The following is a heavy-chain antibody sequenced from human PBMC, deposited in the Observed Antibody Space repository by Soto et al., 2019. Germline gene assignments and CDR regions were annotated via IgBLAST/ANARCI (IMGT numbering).Heavy chain of an antibody. CDR2: IRSENDGGTP. V-gene: IGHV3-15*07. CDR3: VTDQYYLGITWYRGLY. J-gene: IGHJ4*02. Sequence: GGSLRLSCAASGFTFSNAWMNWVRQAPGKGLEWVGRIRSENDGGTPDYATSVKGRFTISRDDSENTLFLQMNSLKTEDTAVYYCVTDQYYLGITWYRGLYWGQGTLVTVSS. CDR1: GFTFSNAW. D-gene: IGHD1-26*01.